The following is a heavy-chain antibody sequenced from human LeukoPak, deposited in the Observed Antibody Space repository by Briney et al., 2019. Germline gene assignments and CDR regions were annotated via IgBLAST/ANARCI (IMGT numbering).Heavy chain of an antibody. J-gene: IGHJ4*02. D-gene: IGHD1-26*01. CDR2: ISGSGGST. Sequence: QPGGSLRLSCAASGFTFSSYAMSWVRQAPGKGLEWVSAISGSGGSTYYADSVKGRFTISRDNSKHTLYLQMNSLRAEDTAVYYCAKTIVGAKLFDYWGQGTLVTVSS. V-gene: IGHV3-23*01. CDR3: AKTIVGAKLFDY. CDR1: GFTFSSYA.